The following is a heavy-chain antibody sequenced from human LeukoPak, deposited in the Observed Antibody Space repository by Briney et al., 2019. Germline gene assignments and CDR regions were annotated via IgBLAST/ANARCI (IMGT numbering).Heavy chain of an antibody. CDR3: ARLRTGGTYSRSFDI. V-gene: IGHV5-10-1*01. CDR2: IDPSDSYN. CDR1: GYSFTSYW. Sequence: RGESLKISCKCSGYSFTSYWINWVRPMPGKGLEWMGRIDPSDSYNKYSPSFQGHVTISADKSISTAYLQWSSLQASDTAMYYCARLRTGGTYSRSFDIWGQGTMVTVSS. J-gene: IGHJ3*02. D-gene: IGHD1-26*01.